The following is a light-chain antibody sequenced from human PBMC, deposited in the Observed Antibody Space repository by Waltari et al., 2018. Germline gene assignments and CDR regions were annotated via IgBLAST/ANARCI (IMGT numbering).Light chain of an antibody. Sequence: QSVLTQPPSASGTPGQRVTISCSGGSSNIGSNVVNWYQQLPGKAPKLLIYRSDQRPAGVPDRFAGSKSGTSASLAISGLQSEEEADYYCAAWDDSLNGHWVFGGGTKVTVL. V-gene: IGLV1-44*01. J-gene: IGLJ3*02. CDR2: RSD. CDR1: SSNIGSNV. CDR3: AAWDDSLNGHWV.